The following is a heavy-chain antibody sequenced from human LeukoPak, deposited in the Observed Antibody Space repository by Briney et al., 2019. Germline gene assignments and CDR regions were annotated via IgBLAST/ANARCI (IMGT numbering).Heavy chain of an antibody. CDR1: GVTFSTYG. Sequence: HTGGSLRLSCAASGVTFSTYGMHWVRQAPGKGLECVAFIRYDESNKYYADSVKGRFTISRDNSKNTLYLQMNSLRAEDTAVYYCAKRRANSGTSPKDGLDIWGQGTMVTVSS. CDR2: IRYDESNK. V-gene: IGHV3-30*02. D-gene: IGHD2-2*01. CDR3: AKRRANSGTSPKDGLDI. J-gene: IGHJ3*02.